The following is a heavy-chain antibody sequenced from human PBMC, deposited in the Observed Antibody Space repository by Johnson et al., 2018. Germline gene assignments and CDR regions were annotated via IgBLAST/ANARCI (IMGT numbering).Heavy chain of an antibody. CDR3: ARGNVRSFDI. CDR2: MNPNSGNT. D-gene: IGHD2/OR15-2a*01. Sequence: QVQLVESGAEVKKPGASVKVSCRASGYTFTVYDFNWVRQATGQGLEWMGYMNPNSGNTGYAQKFQGRVTMTRDTSIKTAYMELSSLRSEETAVYYCARGNVRSFDIWGQGTMVIVSS. V-gene: IGHV1-8*01. CDR1: GYTFTVYD. J-gene: IGHJ3*02.